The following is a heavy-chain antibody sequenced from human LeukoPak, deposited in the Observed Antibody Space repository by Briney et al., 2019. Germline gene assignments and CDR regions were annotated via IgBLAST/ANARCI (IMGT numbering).Heavy chain of an antibody. CDR1: GYTFTNYW. D-gene: IGHD4-23*01. Sequence: GESLKISSKGSGYTFTNYWIGWVSQMPGKGLEWMGIIYPGDSDTRYSPSFQGQVTISADKSMSSAYLQWNSLQASDTAMYFCARSQGGNSIDYWGHGTLVTVSS. J-gene: IGHJ4*01. CDR3: ARSQGGNSIDY. CDR2: IYPGDSDT. V-gene: IGHV5-51*01.